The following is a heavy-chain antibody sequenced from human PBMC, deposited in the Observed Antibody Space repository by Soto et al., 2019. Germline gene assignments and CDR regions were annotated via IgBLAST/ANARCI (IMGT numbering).Heavy chain of an antibody. D-gene: IGHD3-3*01. CDR3: AHRILRTVFGLVTTTAIYFDF. CDR2: IYWDDDK. Sequence: QITLNESGPTVVKPAETLTLTCTFSGFSLTTSGVGVGWIRQSPGKAPEWLALIYWDDDKRYSASLMSRLTITNDTSKNQVVLTMASVDPADTATYYCAHRILRTVFGLVTTTAIYFDFWGQGTPVVVSS. V-gene: IGHV2-5*02. CDR1: GFSLTTSGVG. J-gene: IGHJ4*02.